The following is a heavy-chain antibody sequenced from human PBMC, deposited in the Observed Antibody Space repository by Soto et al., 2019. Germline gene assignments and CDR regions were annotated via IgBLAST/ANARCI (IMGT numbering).Heavy chain of an antibody. V-gene: IGHV1-2*02. J-gene: IGHJ6*02. Sequence: ASVRVSCKSSRDTFTGYYMHWVRQAPGQGLEWMGWINPXSXXPNDAQKFQGRVTMTRDTSISTVYMELSRLRSDDTAVYYCAKVGENDGDPQLDYYYYGMDVWGQGTTV. CDR2: INPXSXXP. CDR3: AKVGENDGDPQLDYYYYGMDV. D-gene: IGHD1-1*01. CDR1: RDTFTGYY.